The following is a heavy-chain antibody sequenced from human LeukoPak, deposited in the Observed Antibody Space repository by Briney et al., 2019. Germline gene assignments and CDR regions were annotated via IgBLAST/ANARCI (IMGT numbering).Heavy chain of an antibody. Sequence: SETLSLTCGVSGYSISSGYYWGWIRQPPGKGLEWIGSVYHSGSTYYNPSLKSRVTISVDTSKNQFSLKLSSVTAADTAVYYCARKLESSSSLGHYYYMDVWGKGTTVTVSS. D-gene: IGHD6-6*01. V-gene: IGHV4-38-2*01. CDR1: GYSISSGYY. CDR3: ARKLESSSSLGHYYYMDV. J-gene: IGHJ6*03. CDR2: VYHSGST.